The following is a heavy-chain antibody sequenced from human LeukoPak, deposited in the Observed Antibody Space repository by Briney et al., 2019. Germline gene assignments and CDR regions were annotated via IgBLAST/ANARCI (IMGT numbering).Heavy chain of an antibody. Sequence: GASVKVSCKASGYTFTNYYMHWVRQAPGQGLEWMEIINPSGGSTSYAQRFQGRVTMTRDMSTSTVYMELSSLRSEDTAVYYCARMIAASADYWGQGTLVTVSS. CDR1: GYTFTNYY. CDR2: INPSGGST. J-gene: IGHJ4*02. CDR3: ARMIAASADY. V-gene: IGHV1-46*01. D-gene: IGHD2-15*01.